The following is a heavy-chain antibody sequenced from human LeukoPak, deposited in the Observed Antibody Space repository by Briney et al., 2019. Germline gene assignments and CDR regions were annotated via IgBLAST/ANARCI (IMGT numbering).Heavy chain of an antibody. D-gene: IGHD4-17*01. CDR1: GGPISSGVYY. CDR2: IYYSGST. J-gene: IGHJ4*02. V-gene: IGHV4-30-4*08. Sequence: SETLSLTCTVSGGPISSGVYYWSWIRQPPGKGLEWMGYIYYSGSTYYNPSLKSRVTISVDTSKNQFSLKLSSVTAADTAVYYCARMSDDYGENFDYWGQGTLVTVSS. CDR3: ARMSDDYGENFDY.